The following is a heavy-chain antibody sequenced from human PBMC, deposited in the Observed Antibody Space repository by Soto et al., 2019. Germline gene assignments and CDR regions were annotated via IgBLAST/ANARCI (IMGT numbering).Heavy chain of an antibody. Sequence: QVHLVQSGAEVKKPASSVKVSCQASGGTFSTYGITWVRQAPGHGLEWMGAIIPVFASTSSAQLFRGRLSITADEVSSTAYMELSGLTSEDTAIYYCATAGFGGTAIQRFEQWGEGTVVSVS. J-gene: IGHJ4*02. CDR3: ATAGFGGTAIQRFEQ. CDR1: GGTFSTYG. V-gene: IGHV1-69*01. D-gene: IGHD3-3*01. CDR2: IIPVFAST.